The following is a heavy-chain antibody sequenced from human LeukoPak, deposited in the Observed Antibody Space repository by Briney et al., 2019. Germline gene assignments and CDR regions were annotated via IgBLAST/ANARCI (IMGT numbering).Heavy chain of an antibody. J-gene: IGHJ4*02. Sequence: PSQTLSLTCTVSGGSISSYYWSWIRQPPGKGLEWIGDIYYSGSTNYNPSLKSRVTISVDTSRNQFSLKLSSVTAADTAVYYCARGRIAVAGTKNYFDYWGQGTLVTVSS. CDR1: GGSISSYY. CDR2: IYYSGST. CDR3: ARGRIAVAGTKNYFDY. D-gene: IGHD6-19*01. V-gene: IGHV4-59*01.